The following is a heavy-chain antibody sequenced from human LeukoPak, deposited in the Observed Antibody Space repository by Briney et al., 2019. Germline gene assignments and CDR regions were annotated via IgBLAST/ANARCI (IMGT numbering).Heavy chain of an antibody. J-gene: IGHJ3*02. CDR3: ARDRLHYYDSSGYYPDAFDI. D-gene: IGHD3-22*01. CDR2: ISSSSSYI. V-gene: IGHV3-21*01. CDR1: GFTFSSYS. Sequence: GGSLRLSCAASGFTFSSYSMNWVRQAPGKGLEWVLSISSSSSYIYYADSVKGRFTISRDNAKNSLYLQMNSLRAEDTAVYYCARDRLHYYDSSGYYPDAFDIWGQGTMVTVSS.